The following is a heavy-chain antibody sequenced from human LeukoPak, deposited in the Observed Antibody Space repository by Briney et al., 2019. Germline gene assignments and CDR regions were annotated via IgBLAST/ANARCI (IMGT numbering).Heavy chain of an antibody. D-gene: IGHD3-10*01. CDR1: GYTFTGYY. Sequence: ASVKVSCKASGYTFTGYYMHWVRQAPGQGLEWMGWINPNSGGTNYAQKFQGRVTMTRDTSISTAYMELSRLRSDDTAVYYCARDRPYYYGSDHYYMDVWGKGTTVTISS. J-gene: IGHJ6*03. V-gene: IGHV1-2*02. CDR2: INPNSGGT. CDR3: ARDRPYYYGSDHYYMDV.